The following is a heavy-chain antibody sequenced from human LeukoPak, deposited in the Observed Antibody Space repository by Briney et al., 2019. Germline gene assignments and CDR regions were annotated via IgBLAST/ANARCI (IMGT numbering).Heavy chain of an antibody. CDR1: GGSISSSSYY. CDR3: ARHSRGSYRFDY. D-gene: IGHD1-26*01. V-gene: IGHV4-39*01. J-gene: IGHJ4*02. CDR2: IYYSGST. Sequence: SETLSLTCTVSGGSISSSSYYWGWVRQPPGKGREWIGSIYYSGSTCYHPSLTSQATISVHTSNNQSSKTLTSEPADGTAVYYGARHSRGSYRFDYWGQGTLVTVSS.